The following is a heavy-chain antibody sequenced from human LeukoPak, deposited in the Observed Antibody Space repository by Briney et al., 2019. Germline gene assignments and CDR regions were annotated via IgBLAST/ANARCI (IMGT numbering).Heavy chain of an antibody. J-gene: IGHJ5*02. Sequence: SETLSLTCTVSGGSISSGSYYWSWIRQPAGKGLEWIGRIYTSGSTSYNPSLKSRVTISVDTSKNQFSLKLSSVTAADTAVYYCARARSIAAAVSWFDPWGQGTLVTVSS. CDR2: IYTSGST. D-gene: IGHD6-13*01. CDR1: GGSISSGSYY. V-gene: IGHV4-61*02. CDR3: ARARSIAAAVSWFDP.